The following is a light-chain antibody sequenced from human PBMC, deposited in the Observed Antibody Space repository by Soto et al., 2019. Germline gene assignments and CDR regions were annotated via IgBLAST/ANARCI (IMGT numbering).Light chain of an antibody. J-gene: IGKJ4*01. CDR3: QQGYSTVLS. CDR1: LSINSY. Sequence: DIQMTQSPSSLSASVGDRITITCRAGLSINSYLNWYQQKPGKAPNLLIYGVSNLRSGVPSRCSGSGSGTDVTLTISNLQPEDFATYYCQQGYSTVLSFGGGTKVE. V-gene: IGKV1-39*01. CDR2: GVS.